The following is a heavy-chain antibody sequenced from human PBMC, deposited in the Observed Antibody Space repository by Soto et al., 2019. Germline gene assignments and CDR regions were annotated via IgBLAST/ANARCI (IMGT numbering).Heavy chain of an antibody. J-gene: IGHJ5*02. CDR1: GYTFTSYY. CDR3: GRYVVVVPAELQFYP. V-gene: IGHV1-46*03. CDR2: INPSGGST. D-gene: IGHD2-2*01. Sequence: ASVKGSCKASGYTFTSYYMHWVRQAPGQGLEWMGIINPSGGSTSYAQKFQGRVTMTRDTSTSTVYMELSSLRSEDTAVYYCGRYVVVVPAELQFYPCSQRTPVPVSA.